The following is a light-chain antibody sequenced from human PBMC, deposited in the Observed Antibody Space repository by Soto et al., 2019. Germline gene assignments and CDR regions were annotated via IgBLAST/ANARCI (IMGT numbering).Light chain of an antibody. J-gene: IGLJ2*01. Sequence: QSALTQPDSVSGSPGQSITISCTGASSGAYDYVSWYQQHPGTAPKLLIFDVTNRPSGVSSRFSGSKSGNTASLTISGLQTEDEADYYFSSYTSGTKVVFGGGTKVTV. CDR2: DVT. CDR1: SSGAYDY. V-gene: IGLV2-14*03. CDR3: SSYTSGTKVV.